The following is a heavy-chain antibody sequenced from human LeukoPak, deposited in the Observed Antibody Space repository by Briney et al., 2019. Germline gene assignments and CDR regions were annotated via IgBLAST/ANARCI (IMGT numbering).Heavy chain of an antibody. CDR3: AKGVSRYFDFEY. V-gene: IGHV3-23*01. CDR2: ISGSGGST. D-gene: IGHD3-9*01. J-gene: IGHJ4*02. CDR1: GFTFSTYA. Sequence: GGSLRLSCAASGFTFSTYAMSWVRQAPGKGLEWVSVISGSGGSTDYADSVKGRFTISRDNSKNTLDLQMNSLGAEDTAVYYCAKGVSRYFDFEYWGQGTLVTVSS.